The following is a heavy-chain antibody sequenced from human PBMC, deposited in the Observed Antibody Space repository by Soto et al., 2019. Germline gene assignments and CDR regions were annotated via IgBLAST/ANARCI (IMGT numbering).Heavy chain of an antibody. V-gene: IGHV1-18*01. CDR3: VLIEVGIETAIDF. Sequence: ASVKVSCKASGYTFTSYGISWVRQAPGQGLEWMGWISAYNGNTNYAQKLQGRVTMTTDTSTSTAYMELRSLRSDGAAVYYWVLIEVGIETAIDFWGQGTLVTVSS. CDR1: GYTFTSYG. D-gene: IGHD2-21*01. CDR2: ISAYNGNT. J-gene: IGHJ4*02.